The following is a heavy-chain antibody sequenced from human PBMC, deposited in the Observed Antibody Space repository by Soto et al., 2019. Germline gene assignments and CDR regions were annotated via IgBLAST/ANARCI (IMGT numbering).Heavy chain of an antibody. J-gene: IGHJ6*02. CDR3: AREGLGYCSGGSCYSDYYYGMDV. V-gene: IGHV1-18*01. CDR2: ISAYNGNT. D-gene: IGHD2-15*01. Sequence: ASVKVSCKASGYTFTSYGISWVRQAPGQGLEWMGWISAYNGNTNYAQKLQGRVTMTTDTSTSTAYMELRSLRSDDTAVYYCAREGLGYCSGGSCYSDYYYGMDVWGQGTTVTVSS. CDR1: GYTFTSYG.